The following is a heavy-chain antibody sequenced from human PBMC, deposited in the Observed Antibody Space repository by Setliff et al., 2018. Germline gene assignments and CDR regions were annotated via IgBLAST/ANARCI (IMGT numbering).Heavy chain of an antibody. CDR3: ARVSGFLYMDV. CDR2: IYTSWST. J-gene: IGHJ4*02. Sequence: PSETLSLTCTVSDDSISSRPYYWRWIRQPAGKGLEWLGQIYTSWSTNYNPSLKSRATLSIDASKRQFSLKLTSVTAADTAVYYCARVSGFLYMDVWGQGTLVTVSS. D-gene: IGHD3-3*01. V-gene: IGHV4-61*09. CDR1: DDSISSRPYY.